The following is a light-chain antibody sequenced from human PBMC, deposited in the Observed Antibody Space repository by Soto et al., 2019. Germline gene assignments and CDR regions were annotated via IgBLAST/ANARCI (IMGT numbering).Light chain of an antibody. CDR2: EGT. Sequence: QSALTQPASVSASPGQSITISCTGTSSNVGNYHLVSWYQQHPDKAPKHIIYEGTKRSSGSSSRFAGATSGNTAPLTISGLDAEDDVYYYCSSFAVGAAVVFGGGTQLTVL. V-gene: IGLV2-23*01. CDR1: SSNVGNYHL. CDR3: SSFAVGAAVV. J-gene: IGLJ2*01.